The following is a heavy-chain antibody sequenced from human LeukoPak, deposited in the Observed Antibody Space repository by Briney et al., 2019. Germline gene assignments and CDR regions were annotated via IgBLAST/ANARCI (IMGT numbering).Heavy chain of an antibody. CDR3: ARDRVLGDAFDI. D-gene: IGHD3-10*01. V-gene: IGHV3-74*01. CDR1: GLTFSRYW. Sequence: PGGSLRLSCAASGLTFSRYWMHWVRQAPGKGRGWVSRINSEGSRTNNADSVNGRFTISRDNAKNTLYLHMNSLRAEDTAVYYCARDRVLGDAFDIWGQGTMVSVSS. CDR2: INSEGSRT. J-gene: IGHJ3*02.